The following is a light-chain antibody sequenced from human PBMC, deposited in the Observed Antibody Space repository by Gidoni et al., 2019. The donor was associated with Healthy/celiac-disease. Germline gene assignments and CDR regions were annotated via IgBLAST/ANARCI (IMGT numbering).Light chain of an antibody. CDR2: AAS. Sequence: DIQMTQSPSSLSASAGDRVTITCRASQSISSFLSWYQQKPGKAPKLLIYAASSLHNGVPSRFSGSGSGTDFTLTISSLQPEDFATYYCQQSFSTPFTFGGXTKVEIK. J-gene: IGKJ4*01. V-gene: IGKV1-39*01. CDR3: QQSFSTPFT. CDR1: QSISSF.